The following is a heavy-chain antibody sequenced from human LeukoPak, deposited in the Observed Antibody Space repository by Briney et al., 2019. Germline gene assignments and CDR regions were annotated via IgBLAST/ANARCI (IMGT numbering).Heavy chain of an antibody. V-gene: IGHV4-34*01. CDR2: INHSGST. CDR1: GGSFSGYY. J-gene: IGHJ4*02. Sequence: SETLSLTCAVYGGSFSGYYWSWIRQPPGKGLEWIGEINHSGSTNYNPSLKSRVTISVDTSKNQFSLKLSSVTAADTAVYYCARSDRAGVDHWGQGTLVTVSS. CDR3: ARSDRAGVDH. D-gene: IGHD6-13*01.